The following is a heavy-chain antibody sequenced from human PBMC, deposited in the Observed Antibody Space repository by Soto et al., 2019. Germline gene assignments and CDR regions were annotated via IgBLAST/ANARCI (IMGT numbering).Heavy chain of an antibody. CDR3: AKDRAAYFEC. D-gene: IGHD3-10*01. CDR1: GFTFSSYG. J-gene: IGHJ4*02. V-gene: IGHV3-30*18. CDR2: ISYDGSNK. Sequence: GGSLRLSCAASGFTFSSYGMHWVRQAPGKGLEWVAVISYDGSNKYYADSVKGRFTISRDNSKNTLYLQMNSLRAEDTAVYYCAKDRAAYFECCGQGALVPLSS.